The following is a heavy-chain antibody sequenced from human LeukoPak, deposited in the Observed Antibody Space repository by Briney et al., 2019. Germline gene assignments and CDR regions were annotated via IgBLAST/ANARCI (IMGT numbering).Heavy chain of an antibody. CDR1: GFTFSSYW. Sequence: GGSLRLSCAASGFTFSSYWMSWVRQAPGKGLEWVSSISSSSSYIYYADSVKGRFTISRDNAKNSLYLQMNSLRAEDTAVYYCARGGFSSRKYYFDYWGQGTLVTVSS. V-gene: IGHV3-21*01. CDR2: ISSSSSYI. J-gene: IGHJ4*02. D-gene: IGHD6-6*01. CDR3: ARGGFSSRKYYFDY.